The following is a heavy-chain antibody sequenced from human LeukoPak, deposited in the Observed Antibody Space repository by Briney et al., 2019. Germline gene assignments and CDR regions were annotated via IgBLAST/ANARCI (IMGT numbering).Heavy chain of an antibody. CDR1: GGSISSYY. Sequence: PSETLSLTCTVAGGSISSYYWSWIRQPPGKGLEWIGYIYYSGSTNYNPSLKSRVSISIDTSKNQFSLNLSSVTAADTAVYYCARGWASSWYYFDFWGQGTLVTVSS. D-gene: IGHD2-2*01. J-gene: IGHJ4*02. V-gene: IGHV4-59*01. CDR3: ARGWASSWYYFDF. CDR2: IYYSGST.